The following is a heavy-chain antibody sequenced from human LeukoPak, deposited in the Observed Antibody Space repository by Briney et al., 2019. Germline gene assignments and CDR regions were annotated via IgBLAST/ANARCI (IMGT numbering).Heavy chain of an antibody. CDR2: ISAYNGNT. CDR1: GYSLITYG. D-gene: IGHD3-9*01. Sequence: WASVTVSCKAAGYSLITYGISWVRQAPGQGLEWMGWISAYNGNTNYAQKLQGRVTVTTDTSTNTAYMELRSLRSDDTAVYYCARERKSSYDTLTGYYKSDAFDIWGQGTMVTVSS. J-gene: IGHJ3*02. CDR3: ARERKSSYDTLTGYYKSDAFDI. V-gene: IGHV1-18*01.